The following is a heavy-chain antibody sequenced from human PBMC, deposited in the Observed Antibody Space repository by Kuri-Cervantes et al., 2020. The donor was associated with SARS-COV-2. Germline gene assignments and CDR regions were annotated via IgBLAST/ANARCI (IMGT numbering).Heavy chain of an antibody. Sequence: SETLSLTCTVSGGSIDSGDYYWSWVRQPSGKSLEWIGRIYSSGNTNYNPSLKSRVTISVDTSRNQFSLKLSSVTAADTAVYYCARLSPIGMVRGVASDPWGQGTLVTVSS. CDR1: GGSIDSGDYY. J-gene: IGHJ5*02. CDR2: IYSSGNT. D-gene: IGHD3-10*01. CDR3: ARLSPIGMVRGVASDP. V-gene: IGHV4-61*02.